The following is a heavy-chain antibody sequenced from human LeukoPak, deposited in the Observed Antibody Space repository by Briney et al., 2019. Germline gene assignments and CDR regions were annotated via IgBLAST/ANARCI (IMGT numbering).Heavy chain of an antibody. V-gene: IGHV3-30*18. CDR2: ISYDGSNK. J-gene: IGHJ4*02. D-gene: IGHD2-15*01. CDR1: GFTFSSYG. Sequence: PRGSLRLSCAASGFTFSSYGMHWVRQAPGKGLEWVAVISYDGSNKYYADSVKGRFTISRDNSKNTLYLQMNSLRAEDTAVYYCAKESAGYCSGGSCLGLDYWGQGTLVTVSS. CDR3: AKESAGYCSGGSCLGLDY.